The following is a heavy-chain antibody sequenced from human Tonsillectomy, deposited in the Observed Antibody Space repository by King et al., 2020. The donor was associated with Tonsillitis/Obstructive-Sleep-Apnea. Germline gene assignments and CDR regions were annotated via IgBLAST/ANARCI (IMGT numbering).Heavy chain of an antibody. CDR2: ISWNSGSK. CDR1: GFTFDDYA. D-gene: IGHD6-13*01. J-gene: IGHJ3*02. V-gene: IGHV3-9*01. Sequence: DVQLVESGGGLEQPGRSLRLSCAASGFTFDDYAMYWVRQAPGKGLEWVSGISWNSGSKGYADSVKGRFTISRDNAKNSLYLQMSSLRVEDTALYYCAKDLIKAESGTPGDAFDIWGQGTMVTVSS. CDR3: AKDLIKAESGTPGDAFDI.